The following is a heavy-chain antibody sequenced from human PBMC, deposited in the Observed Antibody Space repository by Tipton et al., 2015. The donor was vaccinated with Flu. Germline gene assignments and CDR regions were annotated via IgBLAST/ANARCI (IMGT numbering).Heavy chain of an antibody. CDR2: ISQDGNSR. V-gene: IGHV3-30-3*01. Sequence: QLVQSGGGVVQPGGSLRLPCPTSGSYVVHWVRQAPGKGLEWVAAISQDGNSRYYGDSVKGRFTISRDNSKDMVHLQMNSLRGEDTAVYYCVRGEYSSGWCDVFDVWDQGTMVTVSS. J-gene: IGHJ3*01. CDR3: VRGEYSSGWCDVFDV. D-gene: IGHD6-19*01. CDR1: GSYV.